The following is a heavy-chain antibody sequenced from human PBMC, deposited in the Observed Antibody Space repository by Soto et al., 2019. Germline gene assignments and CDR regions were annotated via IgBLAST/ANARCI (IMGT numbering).Heavy chain of an antibody. CDR2: ISSSSSYT. J-gene: IGHJ4*02. CDR3: ARDSVYYGDYELNYFDY. D-gene: IGHD4-17*01. CDR1: GFTFSDYY. V-gene: IGHV3-11*05. Sequence: QVQLVESGGGLVKPGGSLRLSCAASGFTFSDYYMNWIRQAPGKGLEWVSSISSSSSYTNYADSVKGRFTISRENAKNSLYLQMNSLRAEDTAMYYCARDSVYYGDYELNYFDYWGQGTLVTVSS.